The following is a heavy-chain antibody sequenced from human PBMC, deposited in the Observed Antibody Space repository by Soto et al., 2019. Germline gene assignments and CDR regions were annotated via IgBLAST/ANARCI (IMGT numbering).Heavy chain of an antibody. D-gene: IGHD1-26*01. V-gene: IGHV6-1*01. CDR1: GDSVSSNSAA. CDR2: TYYRSKWYN. CDR3: AKSKELGVSAPDH. J-gene: IGHJ4*02. Sequence: SQTLSLTCAITGDSVSSNSAARNWIRQSPSRGLEWLGRTYYRSKWYNDYAVSVKSRITINPDTSKNQFSLQLNSVTVEDTAVYYCAKSKELGVSAPDHWGQGTLVTVSS.